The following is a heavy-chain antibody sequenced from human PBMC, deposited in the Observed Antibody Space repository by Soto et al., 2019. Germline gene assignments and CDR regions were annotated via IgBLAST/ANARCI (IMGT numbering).Heavy chain of an antibody. V-gene: IGHV1-24*01. CDR3: ATGVYFWSGYYYDY. Sequence: ASVKVSCKVSGYTLTELSMHWVRQAPGKGLEWMGGFDPEDGETIYAQKFQGRVTMTEDTSTDTAYMELSSLRSEDTAVYYCATGVYFWSGYYYDYWGQGTLVTVSS. J-gene: IGHJ4*02. CDR1: GYTLTELS. CDR2: FDPEDGET. D-gene: IGHD3-3*01.